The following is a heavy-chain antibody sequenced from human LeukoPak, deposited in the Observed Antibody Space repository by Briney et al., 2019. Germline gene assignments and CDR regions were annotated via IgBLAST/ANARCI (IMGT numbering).Heavy chain of an antibody. D-gene: IGHD6-13*01. CDR3: AREPLDGSSWYLFNWFDP. Sequence: SETLSLTCTVSGGSISSSSYYWGWIRQPPGKGLEWIGSIYYSGSTYYNPSLKSRVTISVDTSKNQFSLKLSSVTAADTAVYYCAREPLDGSSWYLFNWFDPWGQGTLVTVSS. V-gene: IGHV4-39*07. J-gene: IGHJ5*02. CDR2: IYYSGST. CDR1: GGSISSSSYY.